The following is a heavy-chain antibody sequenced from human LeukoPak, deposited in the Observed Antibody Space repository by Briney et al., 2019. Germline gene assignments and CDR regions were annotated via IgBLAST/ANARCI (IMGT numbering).Heavy chain of an antibody. D-gene: IGHD2-2*01. J-gene: IGHJ4*02. CDR1: GFTFSSYS. V-gene: IGHV3-21*01. CDR3: TKGYCSSTSCYGLVDY. Sequence: PVGSLSLSCAASGFTFSSYSMNWVRQAPGKRLEWVSSISSRSSLIYYADTVKGRFTISRDNAKNSLYLQMNSLRAEDTAVYYCTKGYCSSTSCYGLVDYWGEGTLVTVSS. CDR2: ISSRSSLI.